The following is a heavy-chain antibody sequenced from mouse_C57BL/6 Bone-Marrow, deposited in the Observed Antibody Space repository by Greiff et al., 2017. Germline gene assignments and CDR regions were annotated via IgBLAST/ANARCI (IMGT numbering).Heavy chain of an antibody. CDR2: IDPSDSYT. CDR1: GYTFTSYW. J-gene: IGHJ3*01. V-gene: IGHV1-69*01. CDR3: ARDYSNYPAWFAY. Sequence: VQLQQPGAELVMPGASVKLSCKASGYTFTSYWMHWVKQRPGQGLEWIGEIDPSDSYTNYNQKFKGKSTLTVDKSSSTAYMQISSLTSEDSAVYYCARDYSNYPAWFAYWGQGTLVTVSA. D-gene: IGHD2-5*01.